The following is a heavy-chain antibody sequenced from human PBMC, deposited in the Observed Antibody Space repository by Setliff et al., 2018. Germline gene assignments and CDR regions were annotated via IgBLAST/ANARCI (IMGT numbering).Heavy chain of an antibody. CDR1: GFTFSTYA. J-gene: IGHJ4*02. CDR3: AKSQVELRWGFES. V-gene: IGHV3-23*03. D-gene: IGHD1-7*01. Sequence: GGSLRLSCAASGFTFSTYAMSWVRQAPGKGLEWVSTIYSGDRNTFYTDSVKGRFTIFRDGSKNILFLQMTSLRAEDTAVYYCAKSQVELRWGFESWGQGTQVTVS. CDR2: IYSGDRNT.